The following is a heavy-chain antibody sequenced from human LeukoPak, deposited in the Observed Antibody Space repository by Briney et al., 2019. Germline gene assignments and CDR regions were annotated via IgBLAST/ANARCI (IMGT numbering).Heavy chain of an antibody. V-gene: IGHV7-4-1*02. D-gene: IGHD4/OR15-4a*01. J-gene: IGHJ4*02. Sequence: ASVKVSCEASGYDFTAYTLNWVRQAPGQGLEWMGWINTRTANPTYAQGFVGRFVFSVDTSVNTAYLQISSLKAEDTAVYYCVRVGVLTTVFDYWGQGTLVAVSS. CDR3: VRVGVLTTVFDY. CDR2: INTRTANP. CDR1: GYDFTAYT.